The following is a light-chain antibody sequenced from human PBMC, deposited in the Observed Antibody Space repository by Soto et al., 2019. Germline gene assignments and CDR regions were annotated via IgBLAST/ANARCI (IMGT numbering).Light chain of an antibody. Sequence: QSALTQPPSVSGSPGQSVTISCTGTSSDVGSYNRVSWYQQPPGTAPKLMICQVSNRPSGVPDRFSGSKSGNTASLTISGHQAEDEAEYSCSSYTSSGTWVFGGGTQLTVL. V-gene: IGLV2-18*02. J-gene: IGLJ3*02. CDR1: SSDVGSYNR. CDR3: SSYTSSGTWV. CDR2: QVS.